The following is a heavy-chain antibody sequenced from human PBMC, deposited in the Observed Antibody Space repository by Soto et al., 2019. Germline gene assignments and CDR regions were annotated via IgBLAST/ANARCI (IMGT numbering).Heavy chain of an antibody. D-gene: IGHD3-10*01. Sequence: SETLSLTCTVSGDSISAYSWSWVRQPPGKGLEWIGNIHYNGNTKYNPSLKSRVTMSLDTSKNQFSLRLISVTAADTAKYFCARVSGIYYYGMDVWGQGTTVTVSS. CDR2: IHYNGNT. J-gene: IGHJ6*02. CDR3: ARVSGIYYYGMDV. CDR1: GDSISAYS. V-gene: IGHV4-59*01.